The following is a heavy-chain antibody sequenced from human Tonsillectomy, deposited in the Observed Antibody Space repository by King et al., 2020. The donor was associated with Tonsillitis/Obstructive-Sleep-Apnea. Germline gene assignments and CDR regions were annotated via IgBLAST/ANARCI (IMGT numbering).Heavy chain of an antibody. V-gene: IGHV3-43*02. CDR3: AKAILSGLGYHFDY. CDR1: GFTFDDYA. D-gene: IGHD5-12*01. Sequence: VQLVESGGGVVQPGGSLRLSCEASGFTFDDYAIHWVRQPPGKGLEWVSLISGDGGSTFYADSVKGRFTISRDNSKNSQYLQMNSLRTEDTAFYFCAKAILSGLGYHFDYWGQGTLVTVSA. J-gene: IGHJ4*02. CDR2: ISGDGGST.